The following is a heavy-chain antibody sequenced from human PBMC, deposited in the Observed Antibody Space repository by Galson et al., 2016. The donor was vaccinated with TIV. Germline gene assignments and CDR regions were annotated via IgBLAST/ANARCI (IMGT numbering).Heavy chain of an antibody. CDR2: NSGDNGNK. D-gene: IGHD3-3*01. V-gene: IGHV1-18*01. CDR1: GYTLSSYS. CDR3: ARVPTKTFDFWSGYDNYFCMDV. J-gene: IGHJ6*03. Sequence: SVKVSCKASGYTLSSYSISWGRQAPGQGLEWLGWNSGDNGNKNDAQKVQGRVTMTTDTSTSTAYMELRSLRSDDTAVYYCARVPTKTFDFWSGYDNYFCMDVWGKGTTVIVSS.